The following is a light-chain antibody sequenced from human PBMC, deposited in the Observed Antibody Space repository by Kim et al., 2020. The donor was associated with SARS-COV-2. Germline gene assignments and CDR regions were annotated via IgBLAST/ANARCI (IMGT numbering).Light chain of an antibody. Sequence: ASLKVTGTLSSGNKMYAIAGLQKGPEKGPRNLMKVNSDGSHTKGDGIPERLSGSSFGAKRYLTIASLQSEDEADYYCQTWGTGMGVFGGGTKVTVL. CDR2: VNSDGSH. V-gene: IGLV4-69*01. CDR3: QTWGTGMGV. CDR1: SGNKMYA. J-gene: IGLJ3*02.